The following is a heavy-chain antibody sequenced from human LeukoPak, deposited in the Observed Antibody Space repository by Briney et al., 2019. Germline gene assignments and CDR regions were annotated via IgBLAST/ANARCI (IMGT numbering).Heavy chain of an antibody. Sequence: GRALRLSCAASGFTFSSYAMEWVRQAPGKGLEWVAVISYDGSNKYYADSVKGRFTISRDNSKNTLYLQMNSLRAEDTAVYFCVEGGAPSYYDGSGDAYFDYWGQGTLVTVSS. CDR3: VEGGAPSYYDGSGDAYFDY. D-gene: IGHD3-22*01. CDR2: ISYDGSNK. V-gene: IGHV3-30-3*02. CDR1: GFTFSSYA. J-gene: IGHJ4*02.